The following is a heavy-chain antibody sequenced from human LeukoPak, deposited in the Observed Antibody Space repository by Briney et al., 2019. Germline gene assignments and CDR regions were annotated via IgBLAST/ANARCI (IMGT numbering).Heavy chain of an antibody. CDR1: GGSISSSSYY. J-gene: IGHJ6*03. CDR2: IYYSGST. D-gene: IGHD3-10*01. Sequence: SETLSLTCTVSGGSISSSSYYWGWIRQPPGKGLEWIGSIYYSGSTYYNPSLKSRLTISIDTSKNQFSLKLSSVTAADTAVYFCARQLYVSGSYYAPMDVWGKGTTVTISS. CDR3: ARQLYVSGSYYAPMDV. V-gene: IGHV4-39*01.